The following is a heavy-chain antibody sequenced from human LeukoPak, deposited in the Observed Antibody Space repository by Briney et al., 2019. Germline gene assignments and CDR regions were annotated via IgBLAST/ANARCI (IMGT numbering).Heavy chain of an antibody. Sequence: GGSLRLSCAVSGITLSNYGMSWVRQAPGKGLEWVAGISGSGGGTNYADSVKGWFTISRDNYKNTLYLQMNSLGAEDTAVYFCAKRGVVIRVILVGFHKEAYYFDSWGQGALVTVSS. V-gene: IGHV3-23*01. CDR2: ISGSGGGT. CDR3: AKRGVVIRVILVGFHKEAYYFDS. J-gene: IGHJ4*02. CDR1: GITLSNYG. D-gene: IGHD3-22*01.